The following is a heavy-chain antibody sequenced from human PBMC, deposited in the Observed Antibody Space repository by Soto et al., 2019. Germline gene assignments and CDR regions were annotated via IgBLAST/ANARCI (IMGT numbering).Heavy chain of an antibody. Sequence: ASVKVSCKASGYTFTNYHINWVPQATGQGLEWMGWMNPNNGDTGYAENFQVRVTMTRDTSISTAYMELSSLRSEDTAVYYCARGITAGVDYWGQGTLVTSPQ. J-gene: IGHJ4*02. CDR3: ARGITAGVDY. V-gene: IGHV1-8*01. CDR2: MNPNNGDT. D-gene: IGHD3-10*01. CDR1: GYTFTNYH.